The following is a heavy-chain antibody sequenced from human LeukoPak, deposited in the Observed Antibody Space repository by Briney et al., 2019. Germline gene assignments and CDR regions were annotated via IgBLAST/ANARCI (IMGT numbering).Heavy chain of an antibody. CDR2: INHSGST. CDR1: SGSFSGYY. J-gene: IGHJ4*02. CDR3: ASLRIADTPTPRFDY. V-gene: IGHV4-34*01. Sequence: NPSETLSLTCAVYSGSFSGYYWSWIRQPPGKGLEWIGEINHSGSTNYNPSLKSRVTISVDTSKNQFSLKLSSVTAADTAVYYCASLRIADTPTPRFDYWGQGTLVTVSS. D-gene: IGHD6-13*01.